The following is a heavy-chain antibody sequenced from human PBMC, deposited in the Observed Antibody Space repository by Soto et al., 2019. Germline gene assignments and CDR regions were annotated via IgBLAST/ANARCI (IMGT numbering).Heavy chain of an antibody. J-gene: IGHJ4*02. Sequence: SSETLSLTCSVSGDSVSSRRYYWSWIRQPPGKALQWLGYIYSSGSTHYNPSLKSRVTISLDTSKNQFSLKLTSLTAADTAVYYCARVWSGYFDYWGRGTLVTVSS. CDR1: GDSVSSRRYY. CDR3: ARVWSGYFDY. V-gene: IGHV4-61*01. D-gene: IGHD3-3*01. CDR2: IYSSGST.